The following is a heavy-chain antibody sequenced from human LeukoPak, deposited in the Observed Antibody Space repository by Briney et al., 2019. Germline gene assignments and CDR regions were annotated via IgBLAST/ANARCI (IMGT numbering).Heavy chain of an antibody. CDR2: IYYSGST. CDR3: AREPLRYFDWSPAYFDY. D-gene: IGHD3-9*01. V-gene: IGHV4-59*01. CDR1: GGSISSYY. Sequence: SETLSLTCTVSGGSISSYYWSWIRQPPGKGLEWIGYIYYSGSTNYNPSLKSRVTISVDTSKNQFSLKLSSVTAADTAVYYCAREPLRYFDWSPAYFDYWGQGTLVTVSS. J-gene: IGHJ4*02.